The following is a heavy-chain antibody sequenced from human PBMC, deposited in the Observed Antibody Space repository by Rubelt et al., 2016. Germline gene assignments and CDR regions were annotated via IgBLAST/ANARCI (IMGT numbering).Heavy chain of an antibody. V-gene: IGHV4-59*08. D-gene: IGHD3-10*01. CDR3: ARRGVSGYVDS. CDR2: IYYSGST. Sequence: QVQLQESGPGLLKPSETLSLTCTVSGGSISTYYWSWIRQPPGKGLEWIGNIYYSGSTKYNPSLKSRVTISVDTSNDQFSLKRSSVTDAETAVYYCARRGVSGYVDSWGQGTLVTVSS. J-gene: IGHJ4*02. CDR1: GGSISTYY.